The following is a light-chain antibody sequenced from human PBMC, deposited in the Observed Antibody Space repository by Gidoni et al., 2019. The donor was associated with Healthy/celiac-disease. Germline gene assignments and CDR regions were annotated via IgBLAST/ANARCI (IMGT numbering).Light chain of an antibody. CDR1: KSVLYSCNNKNY. Sequence: IVMTQSPDSLALSRCERATINCKSSKSVLYSCNNKNYLAWYQQKPGQPPKLLIYLASTRESVVPDRFSGSGSGTDFTLNISRLQAEDVAVYYCKQYYSTPWTFGQGTKVEIK. CDR2: LAS. V-gene: IGKV4-1*01. CDR3: KQYYSTPWT. J-gene: IGKJ1*01.